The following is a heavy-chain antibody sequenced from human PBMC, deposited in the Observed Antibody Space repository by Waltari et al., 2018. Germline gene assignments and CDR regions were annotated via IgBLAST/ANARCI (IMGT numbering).Heavy chain of an antibody. CDR2: IKQDGSEK. D-gene: IGHD3-3*01. V-gene: IGHV3-7*01. J-gene: IGHJ4*02. CDR1: GFTFSSYW. Sequence: EVQLVESGGGLVQPGGSLRLSCAASGFTFSSYWMIWVRQAPGKGLEWVDNIKQDGSEKYDVDSVKGRFTISRDNAKNTLYLQVNSLRAEDTAVYYCAKDSALGLEWGQGTLVTVSS. CDR3: AKDSALGLE.